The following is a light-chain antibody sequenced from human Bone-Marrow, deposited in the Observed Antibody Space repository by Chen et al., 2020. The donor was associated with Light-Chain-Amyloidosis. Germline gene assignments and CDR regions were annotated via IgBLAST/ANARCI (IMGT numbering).Light chain of an antibody. CDR1: RSDVGGYNF. CDR3: SSYTVSSTWV. Sequence: QSALTQPASVSGSPGLSITISCTGSRSDVGGYNFVSWYQQLPGKAPKLLIYNVTNRPSGVSYRFAGSKSGNTASLTVSGLQAEDEADYYCSSYTVSSTWVFGGGTKLTVL. CDR2: NVT. V-gene: IGLV2-14*03. J-gene: IGLJ3*02.